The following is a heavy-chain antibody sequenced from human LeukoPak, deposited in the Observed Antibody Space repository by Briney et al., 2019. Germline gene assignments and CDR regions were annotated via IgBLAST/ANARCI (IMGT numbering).Heavy chain of an antibody. CDR3: ARGGIITSYAFEI. V-gene: IGHV3-23*01. J-gene: IGHJ3*02. CDR1: GFTFNNYA. Sequence: GGSLRLSCAASGFTFNNYAMSWVRQAPGKGLEWVSAISGSGGTTYYADSVKGRFTFSRDNSKNTLYVQMNSLRAEDTAVYYCARGGIITSYAFEIWGQGAMVTVSS. D-gene: IGHD3-10*01. CDR2: ISGSGGTT.